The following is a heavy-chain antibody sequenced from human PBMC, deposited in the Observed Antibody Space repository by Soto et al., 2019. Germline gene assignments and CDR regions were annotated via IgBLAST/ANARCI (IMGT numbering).Heavy chain of an antibody. CDR3: AKVGSHSGSHYDAFDI. CDR2: ISGTGDRT. J-gene: IGHJ3*02. Sequence: GGSLRLSCAASGFTFISYAMNWVRRAPGKGLEWVSAISGTGDRTYYADSVKGRFTISRDNSKNTLYLQMNSLRAEDTAVFFCAKVGSHSGSHYDAFDIWGQGTMVTVSS. CDR1: GFTFISYA. V-gene: IGHV3-23*01. D-gene: IGHD1-26*01.